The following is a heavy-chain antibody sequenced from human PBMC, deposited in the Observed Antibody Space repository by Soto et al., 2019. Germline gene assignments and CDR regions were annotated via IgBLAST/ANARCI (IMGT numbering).Heavy chain of an antibody. CDR1: GFTFSSYA. V-gene: IGHV3-30-3*01. CDR3: AGAVVVVAATFCPGAFDI. CDR2: ISYDGSNK. D-gene: IGHD2-15*01. Sequence: QVQLVESGGGVVQPGRSLRLSCAASGFTFSSYAMHWVRQAPGKGLEWVAVISYDGSNKYYADSVKGRFTISRDNSKNTLYLQMNSLRAEDTAVYYCAGAVVVVAATFCPGAFDIWGQGTMVTVSS. J-gene: IGHJ3*02.